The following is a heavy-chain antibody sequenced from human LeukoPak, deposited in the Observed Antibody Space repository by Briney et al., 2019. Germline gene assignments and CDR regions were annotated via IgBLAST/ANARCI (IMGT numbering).Heavy chain of an antibody. J-gene: IGHJ4*02. D-gene: IGHD3-10*01. CDR1: GYSFPSYG. CDR2: ISPYNDNT. CDR3: ARHFYCSGTYYYLDY. Sequence: ASVKVSCKASGYSFPSYGISWVRQAPGQGPEWMGWISPYNDNTNYAQKLQGRATLTTDTSTSTAYMELRSLRSDDTAGYYCARHFYCSGTYYYLDYWGQGTLVTVSS. V-gene: IGHV1-18*01.